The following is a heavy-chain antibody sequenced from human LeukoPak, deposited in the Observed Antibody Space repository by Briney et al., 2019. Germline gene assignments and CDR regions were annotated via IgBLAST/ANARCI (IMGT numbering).Heavy chain of an antibody. J-gene: IGHJ4*02. CDR3: ARGPNSNWSGLDF. CDR2: ISPTGSTT. D-gene: IGHD6-6*01. Sequence: GRSLRLSCTASGFSFSGHWMHWARQLPGKGLVWVSRISPTGSTTSYADSVKGRFTVSRDNAKNTLYLQVNNLRAEDTAVYYCARGPNSNWSGLDFWGQGTLLTVSS. CDR1: GFSFSGHW. V-gene: IGHV3-74*01.